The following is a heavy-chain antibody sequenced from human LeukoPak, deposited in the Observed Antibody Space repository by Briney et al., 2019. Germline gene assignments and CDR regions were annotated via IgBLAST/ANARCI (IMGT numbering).Heavy chain of an antibody. CDR1: GFTFSSYG. J-gene: IGHJ3*02. Sequence: PGGSLRLSCTASGFTFSSYGIHWVRQAPGKGLEGVAFIRYDGSNKYYADSVKGRFTVSRDNSKNTLYLQMNSLRAEDTAVYYCAKDLTAVTTSGSAFDIWGQGTMVTVSS. D-gene: IGHD4-17*01. V-gene: IGHV3-30*02. CDR2: IRYDGSNK. CDR3: AKDLTAVTTSGSAFDI.